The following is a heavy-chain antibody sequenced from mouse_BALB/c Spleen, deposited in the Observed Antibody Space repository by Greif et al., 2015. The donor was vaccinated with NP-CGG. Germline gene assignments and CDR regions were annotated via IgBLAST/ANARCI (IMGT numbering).Heavy chain of an antibody. CDR2: INPYNDGT. V-gene: IGHV1-14*01. CDR3: AREEVRRSYYAMDY. Sequence: QLQQSGPELVKPGASVKMSCKASGYTFTSYVMHWVKQKPGQGLEWIGYINPYNDGTRYNEKFKGKATLTSDKSSSTAYMELSSLTSEDSAVYYCAREEVRRSYYAMDYWGQGTSVTVSS. D-gene: IGHD2-14*01. J-gene: IGHJ4*01. CDR1: GYTFTSYV.